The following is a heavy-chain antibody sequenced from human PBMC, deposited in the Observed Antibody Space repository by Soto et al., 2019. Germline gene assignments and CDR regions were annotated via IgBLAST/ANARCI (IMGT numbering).Heavy chain of an antibody. CDR1: GFTLSSFA. CDR2: TSSDGSKE. D-gene: IGHD6-19*01. J-gene: IGHJ4*02. CDR3: ARAEYTSGWYFMGIDY. V-gene: IGHV3-30*04. Sequence: QVQMVESGGGVVQPGKSLRLSCAASGFTLSSFAMHWVRQAPGKGLEWVAVTSSDGSKEYYADSVKGRFTISRDNSKXTLYLQMNSLRADDTAVFYCARAEYTSGWYFMGIDYWGQGTLVTVSS.